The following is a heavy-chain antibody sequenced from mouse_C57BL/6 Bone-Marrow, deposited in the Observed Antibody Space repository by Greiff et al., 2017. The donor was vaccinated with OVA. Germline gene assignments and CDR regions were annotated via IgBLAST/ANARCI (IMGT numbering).Heavy chain of an antibody. V-gene: IGHV1-72*01. J-gene: IGHJ1*03. CDR3: ARPHYYGSSYDWYFDV. CDR2: IDPNSGGT. CDR1: GYTFTSYW. D-gene: IGHD1-1*01. Sequence: QVQLQQPGAELVKPGASVKLSCKASGYTFTSYWMHWVKQRPGRGLEWIGRIDPNSGGTKYNEKFKSKATLTVDKPSSTAYMQLSSLTSEDSAVYYCARPHYYGSSYDWYFDVWGHRDHGHRLL.